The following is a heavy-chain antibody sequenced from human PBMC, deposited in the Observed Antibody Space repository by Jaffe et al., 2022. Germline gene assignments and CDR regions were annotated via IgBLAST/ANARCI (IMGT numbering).Heavy chain of an antibody. D-gene: IGHD3-3*01. V-gene: IGHV4-30-2*01. CDR3: ASLTSEYYDFWSGYKSNHNAFDI. J-gene: IGHJ3*02. CDR2: IYHSGST. CDR1: GGSISSGGYS. Sequence: QLQLQESGSGLVKPSQTLSLTCAVSGGSISSGGYSWSWIRQPPGKGLEWIGYIYHSGSTYYNPSLKSRVTISVDRSKNQFSLKLSSVTAADTAVYYCASLTSEYYDFWSGYKSNHNAFDIWGQGTMVTVSS.